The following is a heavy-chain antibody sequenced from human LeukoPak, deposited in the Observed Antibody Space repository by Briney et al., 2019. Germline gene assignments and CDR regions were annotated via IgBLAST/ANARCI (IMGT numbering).Heavy chain of an antibody. CDR3: ARVRSVGGNPHAFNI. CDR1: GLTLSSYG. V-gene: IGHV3-30*03. CDR2: ISYDGSYN. Sequence: GGSLRLSCAASGLTLSSYGMHWVRQTPGKGLEWVALISYDGSYNYYADSVKGRFTISRDNAKNSLYLQMNSLRVEDTALYYCARVRSVGGNPHAFNIWGQGTMVTVSS. J-gene: IGHJ3*02. D-gene: IGHD4-23*01.